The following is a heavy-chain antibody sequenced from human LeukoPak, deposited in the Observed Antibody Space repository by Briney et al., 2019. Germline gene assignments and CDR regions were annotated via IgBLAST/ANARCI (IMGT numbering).Heavy chain of an antibody. Sequence: GGSLRLSCAASGFTVSSNYMSWVRQAPGKGPEWVSAISGGGGTTYYADSVKGRFTVSRDNSKDTLYLQMNSLRADDTAFYYCAKEEGYIYGLLDSWGQGTLVTVSS. CDR2: ISGGGGTT. V-gene: IGHV3-23*01. CDR3: AKEEGYIYGLLDS. CDR1: GFTVSSNY. D-gene: IGHD5-18*01. J-gene: IGHJ4*02.